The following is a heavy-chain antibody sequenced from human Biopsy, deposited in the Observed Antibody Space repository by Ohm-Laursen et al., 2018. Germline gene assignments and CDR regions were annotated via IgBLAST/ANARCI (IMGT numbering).Heavy chain of an antibody. J-gene: IGHJ5*02. CDR3: ARDYDTSGYYYVS. CDR2: IFYRGST. CDR1: GGSISNNNYY. Sequence: SETLSLTCTVSGGSISNNNYYWGWIRQPPGKGLEWIGSIFYRGSTHYKPPLKSRVNISVDTSKNQFSLKLNSVTAAGTAVYYCARDYDTSGYYYVSWGQGTLVTVSS. V-gene: IGHV4-39*01. D-gene: IGHD3-22*01.